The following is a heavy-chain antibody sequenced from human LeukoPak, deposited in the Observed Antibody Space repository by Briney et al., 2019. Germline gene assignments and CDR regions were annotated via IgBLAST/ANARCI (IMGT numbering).Heavy chain of an antibody. CDR3: AKDRRGSYRSFDY. V-gene: IGHV3-48*01. D-gene: IGHD3-16*02. J-gene: IGHJ4*02. CDR2: ISSSSSTI. Sequence: GGSLRLSCAPSGFTFSSYGMHWVRQAPGKGLEWVSYISSSSSTIYYADSVKGRFTISRDNSKNTLYLQMNSLRGEDTAIYYCAKDRRGSYRSFDYWGQGTLVTVSS. CDR1: GFTFSSYG.